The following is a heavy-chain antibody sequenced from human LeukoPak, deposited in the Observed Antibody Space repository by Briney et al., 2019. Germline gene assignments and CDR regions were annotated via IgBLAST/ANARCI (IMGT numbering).Heavy chain of an antibody. Sequence: PSETLSLTCTVSGGSISGSSYYWGWIRQPPGKGLEWIGSIYYSGNTYYNPSLKSRVTISVDTSKNQFSLKLSSVSAADTAVYYCARRDYDILTGYLNWFDPWGQGTLATVSS. D-gene: IGHD3-9*01. CDR3: ARRDYDILTGYLNWFDP. CDR1: GGSISGSSYY. CDR2: IYYSGNT. J-gene: IGHJ5*02. V-gene: IGHV4-39*01.